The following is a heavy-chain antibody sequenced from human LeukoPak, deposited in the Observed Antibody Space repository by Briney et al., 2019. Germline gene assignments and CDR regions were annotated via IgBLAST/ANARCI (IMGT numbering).Heavy chain of an antibody. D-gene: IGHD3-9*01. V-gene: IGHV4-38-2*01. CDR2: IYHSGST. CDR3: ARSSSNDILTGYYDYYSYY. CDR1: GGSISSGYF. Sequence: SQTLSLTCAVSGGSISSGYFWGWIRQPPGKGLEWIGTIYHSGSTYYNPSLKSRVTISVDTSENQFSLKLTSVTAADTAVYYCARSSSNDILTGYYDYYSYYWGQGTLVTVSS. J-gene: IGHJ4*02.